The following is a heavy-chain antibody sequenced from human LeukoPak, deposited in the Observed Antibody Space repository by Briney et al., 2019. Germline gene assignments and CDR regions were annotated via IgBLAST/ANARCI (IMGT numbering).Heavy chain of an antibody. V-gene: IGHV4-39*01. J-gene: IGHJ4*02. D-gene: IGHD6-13*01. Sequence: PSETLSSTCTVSGGSISSSSYYWGWIRQPPGKGLEWIGSIYYSGSTYYNPSLKSRVTISVDTSKNQFSLKLSSVTAADTAVYYCARNPGIAAAGIDYWGQGTLVTVSS. CDR2: IYYSGST. CDR3: ARNPGIAAAGIDY. CDR1: GGSISSSSYY.